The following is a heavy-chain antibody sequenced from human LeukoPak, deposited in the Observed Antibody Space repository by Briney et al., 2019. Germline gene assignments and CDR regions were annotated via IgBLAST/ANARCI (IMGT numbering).Heavy chain of an antibody. CDR3: ARPRRHYYGSRGDDWFDP. J-gene: IGHJ5*02. CDR1: GGSISSSSYY. V-gene: IGHV4-39*01. Sequence: SETLSLTCTVSGGSISSSSYYRGWIRQPPGKGLEWIWSIYYIGSTYYNPSLKSRVTISVDTSTNQFSLKLSSVTAADTAVYYCARPRRHYYGSRGDDWFDPWGQGTLVTVSS. CDR2: IYYIGST. D-gene: IGHD3-10*01.